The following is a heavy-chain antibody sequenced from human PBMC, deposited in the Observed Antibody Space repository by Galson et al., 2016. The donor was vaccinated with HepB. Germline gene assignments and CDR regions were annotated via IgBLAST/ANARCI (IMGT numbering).Heavy chain of an antibody. J-gene: IGHJ6*02. V-gene: IGHV3-21*01. CDR1: GFTFSTYS. D-gene: IGHD6-6*01. CDR2: INSGSSSI. Sequence: SLRLSCAASGFTFSTYSMNWVRQASGKGLECVSSINSGSSSIYYADSVKGRFTISRDNARNSLSLQMNSLRAEDTAVYYCARGRPASGSTSSCMDVWGQGTTVTVSS. CDR3: ARGRPASGSTSSCMDV.